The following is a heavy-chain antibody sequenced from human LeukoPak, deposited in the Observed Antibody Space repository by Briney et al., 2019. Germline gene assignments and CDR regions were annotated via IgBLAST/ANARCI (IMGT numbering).Heavy chain of an antibody. Sequence: SETLSLTCTVSGGSISSGDYYWSWIRQPPGKGLEWVGYIYYSGSTYYNPSLKSRVTISVDTSKNQFSLKLSSVTAAETAVYYCVTMPYDFGSGYEYYYMDVWGKGTTVTVSS. D-gene: IGHD3-3*01. CDR3: VTMPYDFGSGYEYYYMDV. CDR2: IYYSGST. CDR1: GGSISSGDYY. J-gene: IGHJ6*03. V-gene: IGHV4-30-4*08.